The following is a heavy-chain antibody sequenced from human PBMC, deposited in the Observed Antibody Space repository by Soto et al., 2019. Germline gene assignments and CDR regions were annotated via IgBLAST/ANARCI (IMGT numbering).Heavy chain of an antibody. J-gene: IGHJ4*02. Sequence: QVQLAESGGGVVQPGRSLRLSCIGSGFRFSDYGMHWVRQAPGKGLEWVAMMSFDGTYKYSADSVKGRFIISRDNSKNTLFLQMNSLRAGDTAVYYCAKDRRDGEYNSVYDFWGKGTLVTVSS. CDR1: GFRFSDYG. D-gene: IGHD4-17*01. CDR2: MSFDGTYK. CDR3: AKDRRDGEYNSVYDF. V-gene: IGHV3-30*18.